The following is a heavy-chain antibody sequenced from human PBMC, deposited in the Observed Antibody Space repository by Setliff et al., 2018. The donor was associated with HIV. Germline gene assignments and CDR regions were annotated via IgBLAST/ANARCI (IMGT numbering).Heavy chain of an antibody. D-gene: IGHD1-26*01. Sequence: SVKVSCKASGGTFSSYAISWVRQAPGQGLEWMGGIIPILGIANYAQKFQGRVTITADKSTSTAYMELSSLRSEDTAVYYCARGSPRASTVGATGAGWFDPWGQGTLVTVSS. V-gene: IGHV1-69*10. CDR2: IIPILGIA. J-gene: IGHJ5*02. CDR1: GGTFSSYA. CDR3: ARGSPRASTVGATGAGWFDP.